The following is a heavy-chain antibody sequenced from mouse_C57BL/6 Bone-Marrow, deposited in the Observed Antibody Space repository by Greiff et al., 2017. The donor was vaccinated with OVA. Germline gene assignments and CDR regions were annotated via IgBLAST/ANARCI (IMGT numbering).Heavy chain of an antibody. CDR3: ARDKRFAY. CDR1: GYTFTSYG. J-gene: IGHJ3*01. Sequence: VQGVESGAELARPGASVKLSCKASGYTFTSYGISWVKQRTGQGLEWIGEIYPRSGNTYYNEKFKGKATLTADKSSSTAYMELRSLTSEDSAVYFCARDKRFAYWGQGTLVTVSA. CDR2: IYPRSGNT. V-gene: IGHV1-81*01.